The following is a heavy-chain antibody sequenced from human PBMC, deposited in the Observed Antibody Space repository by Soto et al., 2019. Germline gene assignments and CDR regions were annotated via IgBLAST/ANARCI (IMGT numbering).Heavy chain of an antibody. J-gene: IGHJ6*03. Sequence: EVQLVESGGGLVQPGRSLRLSCAASGFTFDDYAMHWVRQAPGKGLEWVSGISWNSGSIGYADSVKGRFTISRDNAKNSLYLQMNSLRAEDTALYYCAKDGSTVPYYYYYMDVWGKGTTVTVSS. V-gene: IGHV3-9*01. D-gene: IGHD3-16*01. CDR1: GFTFDDYA. CDR3: AKDGSTVPYYYYYMDV. CDR2: ISWNSGSI.